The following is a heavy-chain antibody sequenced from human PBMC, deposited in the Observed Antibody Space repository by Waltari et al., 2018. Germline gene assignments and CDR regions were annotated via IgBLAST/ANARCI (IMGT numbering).Heavy chain of an antibody. CDR2: LNKKGGST. V-gene: IGHV3-23*01. D-gene: IGHD4-17*01. CDR3: ARVPSNDYGAPFHFDE. J-gene: IGHJ4*02. Sequence: EVQLLESGGGLVQPGGSLRLSCAASGFTFSHYAMAWVRQAPGEGREGVASLNKKGGSTYHADSLRGRFTISRDNSRNTLYWQINSLRADDTAMYFCARVPSNDYGAPFHFDEWGQGTLVTVSS. CDR1: GFTFSHYA.